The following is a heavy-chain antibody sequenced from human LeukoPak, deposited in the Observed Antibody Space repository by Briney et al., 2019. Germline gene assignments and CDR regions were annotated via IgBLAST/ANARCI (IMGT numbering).Heavy chain of an antibody. V-gene: IGHV3-48*04. J-gene: IGHJ6*03. CDR2: ISGSSSTR. Sequence: GGSLRLSCAASGFTLSSYSMNWVRQAPGTGLELVSYISGSSSTRYYADSVKGRFTISRDNAKNSLYLQVNSLRAEDTAVYSCARAESDCTNGVCFMYYYFYMDVWGKGTTVTASS. CDR1: GFTLSSYS. D-gene: IGHD2-8*01. CDR3: ARAESDCTNGVCFMYYYFYMDV.